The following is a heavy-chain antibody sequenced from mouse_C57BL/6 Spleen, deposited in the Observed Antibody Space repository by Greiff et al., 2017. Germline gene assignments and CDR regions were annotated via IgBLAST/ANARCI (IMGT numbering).Heavy chain of an antibody. D-gene: IGHD2-5*01. Sequence: QVQLQQPGAELVRPGSSVKLSCKASGYTFTSYSMHWVKQKPKQGLVWIGNINPSESETHYNQKFKNKATLAVDTSSSTAYMQRSSLTSEDSADYYCTRKAYDSNGYAMDYWGQGTSVTVSS. CDR1: GYTFTSYS. V-gene: IGHV1-52*01. J-gene: IGHJ4*01. CDR2: INPSESET. CDR3: TRKAYDSNGYAMDY.